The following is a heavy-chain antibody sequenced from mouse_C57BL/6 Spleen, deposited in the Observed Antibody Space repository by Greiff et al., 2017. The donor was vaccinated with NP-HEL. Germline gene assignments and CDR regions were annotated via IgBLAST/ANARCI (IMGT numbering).Heavy chain of an antibody. CDR2: INPGSGGT. CDR3: AISRDGTFDY. V-gene: IGHV1-54*01. CDR1: GYAFTNYL. D-gene: IGHD3-3*01. Sequence: QVQLKESGAELVRPGTSVKVSCKASGYAFTNYLIEWVKQRPGQGLEWIGVINPGSGGTNYNEKFKGKATLTADKSSSTAYMQLSSLTSEDSAVYFCAISRDGTFDYWGQGTTLTVSS. J-gene: IGHJ2*01.